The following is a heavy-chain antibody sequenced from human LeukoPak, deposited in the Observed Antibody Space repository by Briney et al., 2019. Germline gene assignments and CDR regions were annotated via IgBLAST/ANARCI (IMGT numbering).Heavy chain of an antibody. CDR3: ARVLAGATRMDYFDY. Sequence: GGSLRLSCAASGFTFSSYEMNWVRQAPGKGLEWVSNISSSGSTIYYADSVKGRFTISRDNAKNSLYLQMNSLRAEDTAVYYCARVLAGATRMDYFDYWGQGTLVTVSS. J-gene: IGHJ4*02. D-gene: IGHD1-26*01. CDR1: GFTFSSYE. CDR2: ISSSGSTI. V-gene: IGHV3-48*03.